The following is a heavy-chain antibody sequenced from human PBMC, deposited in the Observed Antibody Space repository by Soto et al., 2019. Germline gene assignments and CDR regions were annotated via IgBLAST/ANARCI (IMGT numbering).Heavy chain of an antibody. CDR3: AKDVTAAGDNYYTTGLDV. J-gene: IGHJ6*02. D-gene: IGHD1-26*01. V-gene: IGHV3-30*18. Sequence: QVQLVESGGGVVQPGKSVRLSCAASGFTFSLYGIHWVRQAPGKGLEWVAFITYEGSHQDYVDSVKGRFTLSRDNSKNIVYLRMNSLRPEDTAVYYCAKDVTAAGDNYYTTGLDVWGHGTIVTVSS. CDR2: ITYEGSHQ. CDR1: GFTFSLYG.